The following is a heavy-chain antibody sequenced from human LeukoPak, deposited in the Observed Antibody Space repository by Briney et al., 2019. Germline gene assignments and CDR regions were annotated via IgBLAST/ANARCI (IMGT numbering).Heavy chain of an antibody. CDR1: GGSISSYY. CDR3: ASEIGYSSSYYFDY. D-gene: IGHD6-13*01. CDR2: IYYSGST. V-gene: IGHV4-59*08. J-gene: IGHJ4*02. Sequence: SETLSLTCTVSGGSISSYYWSWIRQPPGKGLEWIGYIYYSGSTNYNPSLKSRVTISVDTSKNQFSLKLSSVTAADTAVYYCASEIGYSSSYYFDYWGQGTLVTVSS.